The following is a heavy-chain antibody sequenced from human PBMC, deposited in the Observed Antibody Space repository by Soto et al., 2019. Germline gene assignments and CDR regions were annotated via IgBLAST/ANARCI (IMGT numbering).Heavy chain of an antibody. CDR1: GFSLRDSV. CDR2: ITSTADTYAT. CDR3: TGSVSFAFDI. J-gene: IGHJ3*02. V-gene: IGHV3-73*01. Sequence: EVQLAESGGGLVQPGGSLRLSCAASGFSLRDSVIHWVRQVSGKGLEWVGRITSTADTYATAYTASVKGRFTVSRDDSKNTAYLQMNSLKTEDTAVYYCTGSVSFAFDIWGQGTMVHVSS.